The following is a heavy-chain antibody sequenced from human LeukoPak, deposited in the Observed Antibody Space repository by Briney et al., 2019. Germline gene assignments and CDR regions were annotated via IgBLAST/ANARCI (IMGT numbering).Heavy chain of an antibody. CDR2: IIPIFGTT. CDR3: ASGSGAWYKEFDY. V-gene: IGHV1-69*13. D-gene: IGHD1-14*01. CDR1: GGTFNRYS. J-gene: IGHJ4*02. Sequence: GASVTVSCKASGGTFNRYSFDWVRQAPGQGLEWMGGIIPIFGTTNYAQKFQGRVTITADDSTSTAYMELSSLRSEDTAVYYCASGSGAWYKEFDYWGQGTLVTVSS.